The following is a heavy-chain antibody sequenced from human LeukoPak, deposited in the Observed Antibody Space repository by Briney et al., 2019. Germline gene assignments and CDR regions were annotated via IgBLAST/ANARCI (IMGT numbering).Heavy chain of an antibody. CDR1: GFTLSSYW. D-gene: IGHD2-2*01. Sequence: PGGSLRLSCAVSGFTLSSYWMHWVRQAPGKGLVWVSRINSDGSSTSYADSVKGRFTISRDNAKNTLYLQMNSLRAEDTAVYYCARGYCSSTSCYYGFDYWGQGTLVTVSS. J-gene: IGHJ4*02. CDR2: INSDGSST. V-gene: IGHV3-74*01. CDR3: ARGYCSSTSCYYGFDY.